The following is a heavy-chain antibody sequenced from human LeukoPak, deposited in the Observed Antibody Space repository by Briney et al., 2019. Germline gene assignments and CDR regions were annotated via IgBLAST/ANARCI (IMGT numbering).Heavy chain of an antibody. CDR2: INPNSGGT. V-gene: IGHV1-2*02. D-gene: IGHD3-3*01. CDR3: ARGGGDSGSDFWSGYYTGMEYYYYMDV. Sequence: ASVKVSCKASGYTFTGYYMYWVRQAPGQGLEWMGWINPNSGGTNYAQKFQGKVTMTRDTSISTAYMELSRLRSDDTAVYYCARGGGDSGSDFWSGYYTGMEYYYYMDVWGKGTTVTVSS. J-gene: IGHJ6*03. CDR1: GYTFTGYY.